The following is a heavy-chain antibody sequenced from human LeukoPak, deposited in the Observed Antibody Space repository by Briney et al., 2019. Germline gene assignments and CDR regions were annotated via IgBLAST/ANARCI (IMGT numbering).Heavy chain of an antibody. Sequence: GASVKVSCKASGYTFTGYYMHWVRQAPGQGLEWMGRINPNSGGTSYAQKFQDRVTMTRDTSISTAYMELSTLTSDDTAVYYCARDPCSGGTCYYYMDVWGEGTTVTVSS. CDR1: GYTFTGYY. CDR3: ARDPCSGGTCYYYMDV. D-gene: IGHD2-15*01. CDR2: INPNSGGT. V-gene: IGHV1-2*06. J-gene: IGHJ6*03.